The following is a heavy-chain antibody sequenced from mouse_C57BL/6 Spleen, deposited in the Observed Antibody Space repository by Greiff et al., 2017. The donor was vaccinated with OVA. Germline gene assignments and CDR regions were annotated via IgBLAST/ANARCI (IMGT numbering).Heavy chain of an antibody. CDR3: ARGGGYYWDFDV. J-gene: IGHJ1*03. CDR1: GYTFTDYY. V-gene: IGHV1-26*01. CDR2: LNPNNGGT. Sequence: EVQLQQSGPELVKPGASVKISCKASGYTFTDYYMNWVKQSHGKSLEWIGDLNPNNGGTSYNQKFKGKATLTVATSSSPAYMELRSHTSEDSTVLYGARGGGYYWDFDVWGTGTTVTVAS. D-gene: IGHD2-2*01.